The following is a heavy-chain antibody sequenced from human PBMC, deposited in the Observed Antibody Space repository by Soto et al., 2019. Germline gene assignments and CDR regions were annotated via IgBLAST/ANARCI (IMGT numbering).Heavy chain of an antibody. CDR2: INSDGSRT. V-gene: IGHV3-74*01. CDR1: GFTFTDYW. J-gene: IGHJ4*02. D-gene: IGHD3-22*01. Sequence: EVHLVESGGGLVQAGGSLRLSCAASGFTFTDYWTHWVRQAPGKGLVWVSRINSDGSRTSYADSVTGRFTISRDNAKNTLYLQMNSLRAEDTAVYYCARDTFRHDSSGYYYQFDYWGQGTLVTVSS. CDR3: ARDTFRHDSSGYYYQFDY.